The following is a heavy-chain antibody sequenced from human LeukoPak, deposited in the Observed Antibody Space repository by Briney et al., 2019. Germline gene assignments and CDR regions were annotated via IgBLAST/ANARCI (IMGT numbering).Heavy chain of an antibody. D-gene: IGHD4-17*01. CDR1: GYTFTSYG. J-gene: IGHJ4*02. V-gene: IGHV1-18*01. CDR3: ARVRTTVTTSGSYFDY. Sequence: ASVKVSCKASGYTFTSYGISWVRQAPGQGLEWMGWISAYNGNTNYAQKLQGRVTMTTDTSTSTAYMELRSLRSDDTAVYYCARVRTTVTTSGSYFDYWGQGTLVTVSS. CDR2: ISAYNGNT.